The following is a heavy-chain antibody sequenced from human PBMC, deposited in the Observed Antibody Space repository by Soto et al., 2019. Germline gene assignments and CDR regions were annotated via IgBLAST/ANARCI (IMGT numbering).Heavy chain of an antibody. D-gene: IGHD2-21*02. V-gene: IGHV3-48*03. J-gene: IGHJ4*02. CDR3: AREEINCGGDCFSL. Sequence: EVQLVESGGDLVQPGGSLRLSCAASGFIFSSYEMNWVRQAPGRGLEWISYINTAGNVIYYADSVRGRFTVSRDSAKNSLYLQMNSLRVEDTAVYYCAREEINCGGDCFSLWGQGTLVTVSS. CDR2: INTAGNVI. CDR1: GFIFSSYE.